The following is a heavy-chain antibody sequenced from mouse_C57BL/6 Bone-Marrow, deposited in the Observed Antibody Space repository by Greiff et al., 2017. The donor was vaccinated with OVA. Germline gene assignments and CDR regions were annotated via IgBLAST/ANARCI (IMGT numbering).Heavy chain of an antibody. D-gene: IGHD1-1*01. CDR2: INPNNGGT. CDR3: AREATVVADYYAMDY. Sequence: EVKLQQSGPELVKPGASVKISCKASGYTFTDYYMNWVKQSHGKSLEWIGDINPNNGGTSYNQKFKGKATLTVDKSSSTAYMELRSLTSEDSAVYYCAREATVVADYYAMDYWGQGTSVTVSS. V-gene: IGHV1-26*01. CDR1: GYTFTDYY. J-gene: IGHJ4*01.